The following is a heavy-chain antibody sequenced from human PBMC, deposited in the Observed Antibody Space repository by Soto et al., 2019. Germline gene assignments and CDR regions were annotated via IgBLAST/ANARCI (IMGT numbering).Heavy chain of an antibody. Sequence: QVQLVQSGAEVKKPGASVKVSCKASGYTFTGYYMHWVRQAPGQGLEWMGWINPNSGGTNYAQKFQGRVTMTRDTSISTAYMGLSRLRSDDTAVYYCARVGVVVAAAGYFDYWGQGTLVTVSS. CDR2: INPNSGGT. J-gene: IGHJ4*02. D-gene: IGHD2-15*01. V-gene: IGHV1-2*02. CDR3: ARVGVVVAAAGYFDY. CDR1: GYTFTGYY.